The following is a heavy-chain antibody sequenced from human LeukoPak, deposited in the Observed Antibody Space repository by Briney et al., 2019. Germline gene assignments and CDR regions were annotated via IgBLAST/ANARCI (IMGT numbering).Heavy chain of an antibody. CDR3: ARAGIYCVNGVCYLDY. CDR2: ISWNGGNT. V-gene: IGHV3-20*04. J-gene: IGHJ4*02. D-gene: IGHD2-8*01. CDR1: GFKFDDYG. Sequence: GGSLRLSCAASGFKFDDYGMSWVRQAPGKGLEWVSGISWNGGNTGYADSVKGRFTISRDNAKNSVFLQVNSLRADDTAFYYCARAGIYCVNGVCYLDYWGQGTLVTVSS.